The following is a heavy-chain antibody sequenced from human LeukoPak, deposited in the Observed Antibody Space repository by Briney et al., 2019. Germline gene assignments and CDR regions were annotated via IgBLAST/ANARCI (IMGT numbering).Heavy chain of an antibody. Sequence: GGSLRLSCAASEFTFSSYAMSWVRQAPGKGLEWVSAISDSGGSTYYADSVKGRFTISRDNSKNTVYLQMNSLRAEDTAVYYCAKDRRACSSSSCYYRFDYWGQGSLVTVSS. CDR3: AKDRRACSSSSCYYRFDY. CDR1: EFTFSSYA. V-gene: IGHV3-23*01. J-gene: IGHJ4*02. CDR2: ISDSGGST. D-gene: IGHD2-2*01.